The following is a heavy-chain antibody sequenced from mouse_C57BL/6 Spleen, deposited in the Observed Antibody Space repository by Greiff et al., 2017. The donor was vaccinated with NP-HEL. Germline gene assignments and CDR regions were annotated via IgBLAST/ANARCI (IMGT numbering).Heavy chain of an antibody. V-gene: IGHV1-22*01. J-gene: IGHJ1*03. D-gene: IGHD1-1*01. CDR2: INPNNGGT. Sequence: SGYTFTDYNMHWVKQSHGKSLEWLGYINPNNGGTSYNQKFKGKATLTVNKSSSTAYMELRSLTSEDSAVYYCARLHYGSSYDWYFDVWGTGTTVTVSS. CDR3: ARLHYGSSYDWYFDV. CDR1: GYTFTDYN.